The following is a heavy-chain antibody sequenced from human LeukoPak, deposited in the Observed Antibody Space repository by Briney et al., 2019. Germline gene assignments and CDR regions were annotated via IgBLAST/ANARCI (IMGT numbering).Heavy chain of an antibody. CDR2: IYHSGST. D-gene: IGHD2-2*03. V-gene: IGHV4-38-2*01. Sequence: SETLSLTCAVSGYSISSGDYWGWIRQPPGKGLEWIGSIYHSGSTYYNPSLKSRITISVDTSKNQFSLKLSSVTAADTAVYYCARVGYCSSTSCYAGALDYWGQGTLVTVSS. CDR1: GYSISSGDY. J-gene: IGHJ4*02. CDR3: ARVGYCSSTSCYAGALDY.